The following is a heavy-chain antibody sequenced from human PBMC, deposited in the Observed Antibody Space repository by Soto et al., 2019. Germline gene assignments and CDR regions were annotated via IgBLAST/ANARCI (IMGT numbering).Heavy chain of an antibody. V-gene: IGHV1-2*04. J-gene: IGHJ3*02. CDR1: GYTFTGYY. CDR3: ARGGVVAATDAFDI. CDR2: INPNSGGT. D-gene: IGHD2-15*01. Sequence: QVQLVQSGAEVKKPGASVKVSCKASGYTFTGYYMHWVRQAPGQGLEWMGWINPNSGGTNYAQKFQAWVTMTWDTSISTAYQELAGLRTDDTAVHYCARGGVVAATDAFDIWGQGTMVTVSS.